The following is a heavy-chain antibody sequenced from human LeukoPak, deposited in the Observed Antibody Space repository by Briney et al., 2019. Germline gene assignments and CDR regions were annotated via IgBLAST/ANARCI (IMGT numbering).Heavy chain of an antibody. CDR2: IYYSGST. D-gene: IGHD1-7*01. CDR1: GGSFSGYY. J-gene: IGHJ3*02. CDR3: ARELELQDAFDI. Sequence: PSETLSLTCAVNGGSFSGYYLGWIRQPPGKGLEWIGSIYYSGSTYYNPSLKSRVTISVDTSKNQFSLKLSSVTAADTAVYYCARELELQDAFDIWGQGTMVTVSS. V-gene: IGHV4-34*01.